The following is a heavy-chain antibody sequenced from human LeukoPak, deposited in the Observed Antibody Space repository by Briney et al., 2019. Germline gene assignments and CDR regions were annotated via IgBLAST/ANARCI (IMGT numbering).Heavy chain of an antibody. Sequence: SETLSLTCTVSGGSIISCSYYWTWIRQPAVKGLEWIGRIHTSGSTSYNPSLKSRVTISVDTSKNQFSLKLSSVTAADTAVYYCAREPPWAYCAGDCLDLWGRGTLVTVSS. J-gene: IGHJ2*01. CDR1: GGSIISCSYY. CDR3: AREPPWAYCAGDCLDL. V-gene: IGHV4-61*02. CDR2: IHTSGST. D-gene: IGHD2-21*02.